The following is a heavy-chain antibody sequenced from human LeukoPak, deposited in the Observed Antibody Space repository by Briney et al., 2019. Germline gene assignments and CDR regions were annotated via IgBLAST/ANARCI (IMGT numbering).Heavy chain of an antibody. CDR3: ARHRRYYFDSEFDF. J-gene: IGHJ4*02. D-gene: IGHD3-22*01. V-gene: IGHV4-59*08. CDR2: ISYSGST. CDR1: GGSISSFY. Sequence: SETRSRTCTGPGGSISSFYWSWIRQPPGKGLEWIGCISYSGSTNYNPSLKSRVTIPVDTSKNHFSLKLSSVTAADTAEYYCARHRRYYFDSEFDFWGQGTLVTVSS.